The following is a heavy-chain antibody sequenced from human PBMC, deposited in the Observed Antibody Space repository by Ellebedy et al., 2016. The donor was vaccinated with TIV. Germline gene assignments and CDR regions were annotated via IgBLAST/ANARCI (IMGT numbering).Heavy chain of an antibody. Sequence: PGGSLRLSCVVSGFTFSTYAMRWFRQAPGKGLEWVSALTTGGVTFYADSVKGRFTISRDSSKTTLYLQMNSLRVEDTAIYFCAKDSGRSGWISDYWGQGTLVTVSS. J-gene: IGHJ4*02. CDR1: GFTFSTYA. CDR3: AKDSGRSGWISDY. V-gene: IGHV3-23*01. CDR2: LTTGGVT. D-gene: IGHD3-10*01.